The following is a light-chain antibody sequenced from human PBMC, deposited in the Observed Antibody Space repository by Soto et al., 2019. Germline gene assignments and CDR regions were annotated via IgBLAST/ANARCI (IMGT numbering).Light chain of an antibody. CDR1: QSVSSD. CDR3: QQYNSWPPT. V-gene: IGKV3-15*01. Sequence: EIVMTQSPATLSVSPGERATLCCRASQSVSSDLAWYQQKPGQAPRLLIYGASTRATSIAARFSGSGSGTEFTLTITSLQSEDFAVYYCQQYNSWPPTFGGGTKVEIK. CDR2: GAS. J-gene: IGKJ4*01.